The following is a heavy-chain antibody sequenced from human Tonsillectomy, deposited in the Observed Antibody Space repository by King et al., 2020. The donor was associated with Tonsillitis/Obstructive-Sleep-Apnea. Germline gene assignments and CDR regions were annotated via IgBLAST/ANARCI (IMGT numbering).Heavy chain of an antibody. D-gene: IGHD3-16*01. V-gene: IGHV3-23*04. CDR3: AKFVSRGDAFDF. J-gene: IGHJ3*01. CDR1: GLIFSSYA. CDR2: LSGSGGVT. Sequence: VQLVESGGGLVQPGGSLRLSCAASGLIFSSYAMTWVRQSPGKGLEWGSALSGSGGVTFYADSVKGRVPFSRDNSKKTLYLQMNSLRAEDTAVYYCAKFVSRGDAFDFWGQGTMVTVSS.